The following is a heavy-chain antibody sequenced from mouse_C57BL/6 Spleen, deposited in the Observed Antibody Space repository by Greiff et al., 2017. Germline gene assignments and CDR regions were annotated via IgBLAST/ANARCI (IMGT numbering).Heavy chain of an antibody. CDR1: GYTFTSYW. CDR3: ARSAITTVVATPFAY. D-gene: IGHD1-1*01. CDR2: IDPSDSYT. Sequence: VQLQQPGAELVMPGASVKLSCKASGYTFTSYWMHWVKQRPGQGLEWIGEIDPSDSYTNYNQKFKGKSTLTVDKSSSTAYMQLSSLTSEDSAVYYCARSAITTVVATPFAYWGQGTLVTVSA. J-gene: IGHJ3*01. V-gene: IGHV1-69*01.